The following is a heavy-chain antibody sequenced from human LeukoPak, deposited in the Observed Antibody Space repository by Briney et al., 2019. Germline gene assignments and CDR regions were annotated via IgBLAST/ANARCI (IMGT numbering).Heavy chain of an antibody. D-gene: IGHD2/OR15-2a*01. CDR3: TRHTERNSD. CDR2: IRTKPNTYAA. Sequence: GGSLKLSCAASGFTFSDSTIHWVRQASGKGLEWVGRIRTKPNTYAAAYAASVKGRFTISRDDSKNTAYLQMNSLKTDDTAVYYCTRHTERNSDWGQGTLVTVSS. J-gene: IGHJ4*02. V-gene: IGHV3-73*01. CDR1: GFTFSDST.